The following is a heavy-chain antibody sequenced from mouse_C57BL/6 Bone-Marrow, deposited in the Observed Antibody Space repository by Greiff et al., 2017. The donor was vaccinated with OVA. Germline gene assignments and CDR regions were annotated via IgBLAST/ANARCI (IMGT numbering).Heavy chain of an antibody. Sequence: EVQLQQSVAELVRPGASVKLSCTASGFNIKNTYMHWVKQRPEQGLEWIGRIDPANGNTKYAPKFQGKATITADTSSNTAYLQLSSLTSEDTAIYYCARSGTTVVALSYWYFDVWGTGTTVTVSS. CDR2: IDPANGNT. D-gene: IGHD1-1*01. J-gene: IGHJ1*03. V-gene: IGHV14-3*01. CDR3: ARSGTTVVALSYWYFDV. CDR1: GFNIKNTY.